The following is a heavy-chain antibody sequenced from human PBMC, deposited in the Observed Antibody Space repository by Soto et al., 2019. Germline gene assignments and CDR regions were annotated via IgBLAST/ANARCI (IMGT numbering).Heavy chain of an antibody. CDR3: ATHRRYSSGWYYYGMDV. CDR2: IYYTGRT. Sequence: SETLSLTCTVSGGSISTTTYYWGWVRQPPGKGLEWIGNIYYTGRTYYNPSLKSRVTISADTSNNQFSLRLNSVTAADTAVYYCATHRRYSSGWYYYGMDVWGQGTTVTVSS. J-gene: IGHJ6*02. CDR1: GGSISTTTYY. V-gene: IGHV4-39*01. D-gene: IGHD6-25*01.